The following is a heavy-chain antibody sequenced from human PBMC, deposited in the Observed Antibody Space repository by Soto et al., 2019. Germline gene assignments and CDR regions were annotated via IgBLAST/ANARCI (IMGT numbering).Heavy chain of an antibody. CDR3: AHVVITYGGVIGEDAFDF. Sequence: QITLKESGPTLVKPTETLTLTCTFSGFSLTTHGVGVGWIRQAPGEALEWLAVVYWDEDRRYSPSLKNRLSIFKDASKDLVVLLMTNMGPVDTATYFCAHVVITYGGVIGEDAFDFWGQGTTVTVS. CDR2: VYWDEDR. V-gene: IGHV2-5*02. D-gene: IGHD3-16*01. J-gene: IGHJ3*01. CDR1: GFSLTTHGVG.